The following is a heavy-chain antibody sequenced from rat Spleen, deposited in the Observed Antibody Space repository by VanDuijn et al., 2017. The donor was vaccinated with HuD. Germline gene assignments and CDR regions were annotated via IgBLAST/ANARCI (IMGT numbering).Heavy chain of an antibody. CDR1: GFSFSNYY. J-gene: IGHJ2*01. D-gene: IGHD1-9*01. Sequence: EVQLVESGGGLVQPGRSMKLSCAALGFSFSNYYMAWVRQAPTKGLEWVASMNTGGDNTYYRDSVKGRFTISRDNAKSTLYLQMDSLRSEDTATYYCARRHYGYTDYFDYWGQGVMVTVSS. CDR2: MNTGGDNT. CDR3: ARRHYGYTDYFDY. V-gene: IGHV5-25*01.